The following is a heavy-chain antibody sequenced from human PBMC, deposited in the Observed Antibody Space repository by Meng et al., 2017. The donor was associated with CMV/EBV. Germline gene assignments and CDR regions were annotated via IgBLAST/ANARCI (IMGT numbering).Heavy chain of an antibody. CDR2: IKQDGSEK. Sequence: GESLKISCAASGFTFSSYWMSWVRQAPGKGLEWVANIKQDGSEKYYVDSVKGRFTISRDNAKNSLYLQMNSLRAEDTAVYYCARDGARYCSSTSCYLNYYYGMDVWGQGTTVTVSS. CDR1: GFTFSSYW. V-gene: IGHV3-7*01. CDR3: ARDGARYCSSTSCYLNYYYGMDV. D-gene: IGHD2-2*01. J-gene: IGHJ6*02.